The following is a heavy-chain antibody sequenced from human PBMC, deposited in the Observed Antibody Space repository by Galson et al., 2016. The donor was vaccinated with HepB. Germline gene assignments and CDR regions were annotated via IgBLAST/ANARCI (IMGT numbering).Heavy chain of an antibody. CDR2: IYYSGST. D-gene: IGHD3-10*01. CDR3: ATSGHTFYFYGLAV. Sequence: TLSLTCTVSGGSISSGGYYWSWIRQHPGKALEWIGYIYYSGSTHYNPSLKSRLSMSVDTSKNHFSLRLSSLTAADTAVYYCATSGHTFYFYGLAVWGQGTTVTVSS. CDR1: GGSISSGGYY. J-gene: IGHJ6*02. V-gene: IGHV4-31*03.